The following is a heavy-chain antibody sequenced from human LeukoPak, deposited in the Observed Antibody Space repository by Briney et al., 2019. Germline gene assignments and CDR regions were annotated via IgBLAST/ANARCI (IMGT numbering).Heavy chain of an antibody. CDR3: ARVSSSWYQDWYFDL. CDR1: GGSISSSSYY. CDR2: IYYSGST. Sequence: SETLSLTCTVSGGSISSSSYYWGWIRQPPGKGLEWIGSIYYSGSTYYNPSLKSRVTISLNTSNNQFSMGLSDVAAADTAVYYCARVSSSWYQDWYFDLWGRGTLVTVSS. V-gene: IGHV4-39*06. D-gene: IGHD6-13*01. J-gene: IGHJ2*01.